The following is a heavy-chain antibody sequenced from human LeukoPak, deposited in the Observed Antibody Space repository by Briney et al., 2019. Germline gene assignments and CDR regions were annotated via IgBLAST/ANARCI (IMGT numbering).Heavy chain of an antibody. CDR1: GGSISSYY. CDR3: ARERSSGWYIPGYYYYYYMDV. D-gene: IGHD6-19*01. CDR2: IYTSGST. J-gene: IGHJ6*03. V-gene: IGHV4-4*07. Sequence: SETLSLTCTVSGGSISSYYWSWIRQPAGKGLEWIGRIYTSGSTNYNPSLKSRVTISVDTSKNQFSLKLSSVTAADTAVYYCARERSSGWYIPGYYYYYYMDVWGKGTTVTISS.